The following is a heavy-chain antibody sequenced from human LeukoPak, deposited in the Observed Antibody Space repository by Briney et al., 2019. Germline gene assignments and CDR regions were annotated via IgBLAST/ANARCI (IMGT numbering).Heavy chain of an antibody. CDR1: GGSFSGYY. D-gene: IGHD6-6*01. Sequence: SETLSLTCAVYGGSFSGYYWSWIRQPPGKGLEWIGEINHSGSTNYHPSLKSRVTISVDTSKNQFSLKLSSVTAADTAVYYCARGRAARPSYYYYYMDVWGKGTTVTVSS. V-gene: IGHV4-34*01. CDR2: INHSGST. CDR3: ARGRAARPSYYYYYMDV. J-gene: IGHJ6*03.